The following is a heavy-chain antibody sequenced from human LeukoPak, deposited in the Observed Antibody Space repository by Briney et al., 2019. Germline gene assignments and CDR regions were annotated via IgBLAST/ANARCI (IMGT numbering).Heavy chain of an antibody. V-gene: IGHV1-2*06. CDR2: INPNSGGT. CDR1: GYTFTGYY. J-gene: IGHJ5*02. Sequence: ASVKVSCKASGYTFTGYYMHWVRQAPGQGLEWMGRINPNSGGTNYAQKFRGRVTMTRDTSISTAYMELSRLRSDDTAVYYCARPFYGDYDNWFDPWGQGTLVTVSS. D-gene: IGHD4-17*01. CDR3: ARPFYGDYDNWFDP.